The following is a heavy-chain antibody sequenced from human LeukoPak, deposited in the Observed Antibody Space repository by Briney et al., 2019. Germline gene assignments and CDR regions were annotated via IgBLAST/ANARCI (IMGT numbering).Heavy chain of an antibody. CDR3: ARDARLVRYDGAFDI. J-gene: IGHJ3*02. CDR1: GYTFTSYG. V-gene: IGHV1-18*01. Sequence: APVKVSCKASGYTFTSYGISWVRQDPGQGLEWMGWISAYNGNTNYAQKLQGRVTMTTDTSTSTAYMELRSLRSDDTAVYYCARDARLVRYDGAFDIWGQGTMVTVSS. CDR2: ISAYNGNT. D-gene: IGHD6-19*01.